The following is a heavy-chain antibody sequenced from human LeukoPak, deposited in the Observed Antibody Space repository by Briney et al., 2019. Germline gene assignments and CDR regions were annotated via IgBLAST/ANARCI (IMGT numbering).Heavy chain of an antibody. Sequence: GESLKISCTASGYIFNNYWIGWVRQVPGKGLEWMGIIYPGDSDTRYSPSFQGQVTISADKSISTAYLQWSSLKASDTAMYYCARGYGYGYYFDYWGQGTLVTVSS. CDR3: ARGYGYGYYFDY. CDR2: IYPGDSDT. V-gene: IGHV5-51*01. D-gene: IGHD5-18*01. CDR1: GYIFNNYW. J-gene: IGHJ4*02.